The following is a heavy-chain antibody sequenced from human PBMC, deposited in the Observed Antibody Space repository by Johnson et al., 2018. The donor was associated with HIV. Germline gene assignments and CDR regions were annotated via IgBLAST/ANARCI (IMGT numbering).Heavy chain of an antibody. CDR1: GFTFSDYY. D-gene: IGHD3/OR15-3a*01. J-gene: IGHJ3*02. CDR2: ISGSGGST. Sequence: QVQLVESGGGVVQPGRSLRLSCVASGFTFSDYYMSWIRQAPGQGLEWVSYISGSGGSTYYAASVKGRFTISRDNSKNTLYLQMNSLRAEDTAVYYCARDPGLYYDIWVSAFDILGQGTMVTVS. CDR3: ARDPGLYYDIWVSAFDI. V-gene: IGHV3-11*01.